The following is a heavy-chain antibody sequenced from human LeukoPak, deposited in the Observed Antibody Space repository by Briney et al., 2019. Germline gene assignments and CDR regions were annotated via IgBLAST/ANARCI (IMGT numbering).Heavy chain of an antibody. V-gene: IGHV1-2*02. J-gene: IGHJ3*02. D-gene: IGHD1-26*01. CDR2: INPNSGGT. CDR1: GYTFTGYY. Sequence: ASVKVSCKASGYTFTGYYMHWVRQAPGQGLEWMGWINPNSGGTNYAQKFQGRVTMTRDTSISTAYMELSGLRSDDTAVYYCARDQSRWWGLGAFDIWGQGTMVTVSS. CDR3: ARDQSRWWGLGAFDI.